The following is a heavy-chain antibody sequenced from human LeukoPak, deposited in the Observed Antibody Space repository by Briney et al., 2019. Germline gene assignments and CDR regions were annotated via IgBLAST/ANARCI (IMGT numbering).Heavy chain of an antibody. Sequence: ASVKVSCKASGYTFSNYGISWVRQAPGQGLEWMGWISTYNANTNYVQKLQGRVTMTRDTSTSTAYMELRSLRSDDTAVYYCARDRDPEQLWFPYFYYAMGVRGQGTTVIVSS. D-gene: IGHD5-18*01. CDR1: GYTFSNYG. J-gene: IGHJ6*02. CDR2: ISTYNANT. CDR3: ARDRDPEQLWFPYFYYAMGV. V-gene: IGHV1-18*01.